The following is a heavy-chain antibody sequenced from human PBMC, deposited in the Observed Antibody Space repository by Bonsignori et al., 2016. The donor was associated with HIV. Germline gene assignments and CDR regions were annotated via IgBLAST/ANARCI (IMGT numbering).Heavy chain of an antibody. CDR3: ALNSGSYFDY. CDR2: IDWDDDK. D-gene: IGHD1-26*01. V-gene: IGHV2-70*04. Sequence: PGKALEWLARIDWDDDKFYNTPLRARLTISKDTSKNQVVLIMTNMDPVDTATYYCALNSGSYFDYWGQGAPVTVSS. J-gene: IGHJ4*02.